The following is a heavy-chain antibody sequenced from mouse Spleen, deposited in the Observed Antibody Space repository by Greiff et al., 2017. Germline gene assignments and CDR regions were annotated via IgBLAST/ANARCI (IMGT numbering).Heavy chain of an antibody. D-gene: IGHD4-1*01. CDR2: INPSNDYT. CDR3: ARLAGTSYFDY. V-gene: IGHV1-7*01. J-gene: IGHJ2*01. Sequence: VQLKESGAELGKPGASVKLSCKASGYTFISYWMHWVKQRPGQGLEWIGYINPSNDYTNYNQKFKDKATLTADKSSSTAYMQLSSLTYEDSAVYYCARLAGTSYFDYWGQGTTLTVSS. CDR1: GYTFISYW.